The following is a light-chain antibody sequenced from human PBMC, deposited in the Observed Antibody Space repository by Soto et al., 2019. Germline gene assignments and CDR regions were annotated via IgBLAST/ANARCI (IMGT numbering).Light chain of an antibody. J-gene: IGKJ1*01. V-gene: IGKV3-15*01. Sequence: EIVMTQSPATLSVSPGERATLSCRASQSVSSNLAWYQQKPGQAPRLLIYGASTRATGIPARFSGSGSGTEFSLTISSLQSEDFAVYYCQQYNNWQWTFGQGTKVEL. CDR2: GAS. CDR3: QQYNNWQWT. CDR1: QSVSSN.